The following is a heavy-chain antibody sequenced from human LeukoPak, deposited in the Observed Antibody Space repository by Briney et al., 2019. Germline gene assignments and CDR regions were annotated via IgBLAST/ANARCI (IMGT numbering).Heavy chain of an antibody. Sequence: PSETLSLTCAVSGGSISSGGYSWSWIRQPPGKGLEWIGYIYHSGSTYYNPSLKSRVTISVDRSKNQFSLKLSSVTAADTAVYYCARGPRYCGGDCYSHFDYWDQGTLVTVSS. J-gene: IGHJ4*02. CDR1: GGSISSGGYS. CDR2: IYHSGST. V-gene: IGHV4-30-2*01. CDR3: ARGPRYCGGDCYSHFDY. D-gene: IGHD2-21*02.